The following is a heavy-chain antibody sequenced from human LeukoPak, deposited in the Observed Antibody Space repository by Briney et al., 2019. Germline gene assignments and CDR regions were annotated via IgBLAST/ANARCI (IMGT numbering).Heavy chain of an antibody. CDR1: GFTFSSYA. CDR3: AKDFMHYGSGRPYYMDV. V-gene: IGHV3-23*01. D-gene: IGHD3-10*01. Sequence: GGSLRLSCAASGFTFSSYAMSWVRQAPGKGLEWVSAISGSGGSTYYAESVKGRFTISRDNSKNTVFLQMNSLRIEDTAMYYCAKDFMHYGSGRPYYMDVWGEGTTVIISS. J-gene: IGHJ6*03. CDR2: ISGSGGST.